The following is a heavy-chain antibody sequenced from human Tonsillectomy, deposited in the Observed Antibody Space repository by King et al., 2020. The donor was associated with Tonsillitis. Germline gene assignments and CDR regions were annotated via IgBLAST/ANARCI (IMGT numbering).Heavy chain of an antibody. J-gene: IGHJ6*02. CDR1: GDSISSGGYS. D-gene: IGHD2/OR15-2a*01. V-gene: IGHV4-30-2*01. CDR3: ARARGNYYGMDV. CDR2: IYHSGST. Sequence: QLQLQESGSGLVKPSQTLSLTCAVSGDSISSGGYSWSWIRQPPGKGLEWIGYIYHSGSTYCNPSLKSRVTISVDRSKNQFSLKLSSVTAADTAMYYCARARGNYYGMDVWGQGTTVTVSS.